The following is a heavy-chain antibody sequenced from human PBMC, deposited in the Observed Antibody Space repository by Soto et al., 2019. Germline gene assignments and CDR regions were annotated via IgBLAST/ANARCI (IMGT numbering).Heavy chain of an antibody. CDR3: ARGRYSSSWYKHYYYYGMDV. Sequence: ASVKVSCKASGYTFTSYDINWVRQATGQGLEWMGWMNPNSGNTGYAQKFQGRVTMIRNTSISTAYMELSSLRSEDTAVYYCARGRYSSSWYKHYYYYGMDVWGQGTTVTVSS. J-gene: IGHJ6*02. CDR2: MNPNSGNT. V-gene: IGHV1-8*01. D-gene: IGHD6-13*01. CDR1: GYTFTSYD.